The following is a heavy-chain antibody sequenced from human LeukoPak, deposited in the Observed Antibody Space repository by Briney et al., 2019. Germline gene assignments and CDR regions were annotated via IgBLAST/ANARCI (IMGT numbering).Heavy chain of an antibody. J-gene: IGHJ4*02. CDR3: ARPRDGYNLLDY. D-gene: IGHD5-24*01. Sequence: PGGSLRLSCAASGFTFSSYAMSWVRQAPGKGLEWVSAIGDSGGGTYYADSVKGRFTISRDNSKNMLYLQMNSLRAEDTAVYYCARPRDGYNLLDYWGQGTLVTVSS. CDR1: GFTFSSYA. CDR2: IGDSGGGT. V-gene: IGHV3-23*01.